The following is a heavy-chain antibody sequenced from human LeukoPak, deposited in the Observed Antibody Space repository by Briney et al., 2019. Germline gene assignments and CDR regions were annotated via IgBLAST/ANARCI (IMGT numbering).Heavy chain of an antibody. J-gene: IGHJ6*03. V-gene: IGHV3-30*04. Sequence: PGGSLRLSCAASGFTFSSYAMHWVRQAPGKGLEWVAVISYDGSNKYYADSVKGRFTISRDNSKNTLYLQMNSLRAEDTAVYYCARAFRRASGSYFRLNYYMDVWGKGTTVTVSS. CDR1: GFTFSSYA. CDR2: ISYDGSNK. CDR3: ARAFRRASGSYFRLNYYMDV. D-gene: IGHD1-26*01.